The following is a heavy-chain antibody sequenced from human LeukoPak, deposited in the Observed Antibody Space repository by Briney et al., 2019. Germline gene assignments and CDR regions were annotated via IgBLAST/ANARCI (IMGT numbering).Heavy chain of an antibody. CDR3: AKDPGDFDY. CDR1: GFTFSSYA. V-gene: IGHV3-30-3*01. CDR2: ISYDGSNK. J-gene: IGHJ4*02. Sequence: GGSLRLSCAASGFTFSSYAMHWVRQAPGKGLEWVAVISYDGSNKYYADSVKGRFTISRDNSKNTLYLQMNSLRAEDTAVYYCAKDPGDFDYWGQGTLVTVSS.